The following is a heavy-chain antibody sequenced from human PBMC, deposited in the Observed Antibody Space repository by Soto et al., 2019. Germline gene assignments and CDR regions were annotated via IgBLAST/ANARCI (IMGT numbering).Heavy chain of an antibody. D-gene: IGHD3-10*01. CDR2: ISAYNGNT. V-gene: IGHV1-18*01. CDR3: ARDSLLWFGESPRSFDP. Sequence: QVQLVQSGAEVKKPGASVKVSCKASGYTFTSYGISWVRQAPGQGLEWMGWISAYNGNTNYAQKLQGRVTMTTDTSTSTAYMELRSLRADDTAVYYCARDSLLWFGESPRSFDPWGQGTLVTVSS. CDR1: GYTFTSYG. J-gene: IGHJ5*02.